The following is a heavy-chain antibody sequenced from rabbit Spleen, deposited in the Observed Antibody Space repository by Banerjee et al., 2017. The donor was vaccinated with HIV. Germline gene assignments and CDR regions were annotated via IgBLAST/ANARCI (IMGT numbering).Heavy chain of an antibody. D-gene: IGHD4-2*01. V-gene: IGHV1S45*01. Sequence: QEQLVESGGGLVQPGASLTLTCTASGFSFSGGYNMCWVRQAPGKGLEWIACIDVVKDGTSYYASWAKGRFTISKTSSTTVTLQMTSLTAADTATYFCARDSAGREDFNLWGPGTLVTVS. CDR1: GFSFSGGYN. J-gene: IGHJ4*01. CDR2: IDVVKDGTS. CDR3: ARDSAGREDFNL.